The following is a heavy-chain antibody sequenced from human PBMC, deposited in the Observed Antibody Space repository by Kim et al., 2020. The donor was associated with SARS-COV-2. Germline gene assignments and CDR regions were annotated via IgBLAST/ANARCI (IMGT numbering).Heavy chain of an antibody. J-gene: IGHJ4*02. Sequence: YAASVKGRFIISRDNSKNTLYLQMNSLRAEDTAVYYCAKRYYYDSGSFDYWGQGTLVTVSS. CDR3: AKRYYYDSGSFDY. D-gene: IGHD3-10*01. V-gene: IGHV3-23*01.